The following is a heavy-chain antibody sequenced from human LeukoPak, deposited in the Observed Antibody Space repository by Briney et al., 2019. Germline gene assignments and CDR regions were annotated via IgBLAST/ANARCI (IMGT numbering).Heavy chain of an antibody. Sequence: SVKVSCKTSGFTFSTSAVQWVRQARGQPLEWIGWIIVGSGATNYAQSLQGRFTITRDMSTNTAYMELSSLGSEDSAVYYCAAELYGVYTDCCTFHLWGQGTLVTVSS. CDR3: AAELYGVYTDCCTFHL. D-gene: IGHD4-17*01. J-gene: IGHJ3*01. CDR2: IIVGSGAT. V-gene: IGHV1-58*01. CDR1: GFTFSTSA.